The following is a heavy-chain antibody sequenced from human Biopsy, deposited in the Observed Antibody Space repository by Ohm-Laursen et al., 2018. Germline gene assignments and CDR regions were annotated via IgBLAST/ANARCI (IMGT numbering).Heavy chain of an antibody. Sequence: SETLSLTCAVYGGSFSGYYWSWIRQPPGKGLEWIGEINHSGSTNFNPSFKSRVTISVDTSKHQFSLRLTSATAADTAVYYCARGGFGLDGYNSPWGRGTLVIASS. CDR3: ARGGFGLDGYNSP. V-gene: IGHV4-34*01. CDR2: INHSGST. D-gene: IGHD5-24*01. CDR1: GGSFSGYY. J-gene: IGHJ5*02.